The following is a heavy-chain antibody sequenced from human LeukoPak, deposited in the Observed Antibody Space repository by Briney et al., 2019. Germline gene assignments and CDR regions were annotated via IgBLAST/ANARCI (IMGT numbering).Heavy chain of an antibody. D-gene: IGHD3-10*01. CDR3: AGGSRQTFGY. CDR2: IFSGGTP. CDR1: GFTVSSNY. Sequence: GGSLRLSCAASGFTVSSNYMSWVRQAPGKGLEWVPVIFSGGTPYYADSVKGRFTISRDNSKNTLYLQMNSLRAEDTAVYYCAGGSRQTFGYWGQGTLVTVSS. J-gene: IGHJ4*02. V-gene: IGHV3-53*01.